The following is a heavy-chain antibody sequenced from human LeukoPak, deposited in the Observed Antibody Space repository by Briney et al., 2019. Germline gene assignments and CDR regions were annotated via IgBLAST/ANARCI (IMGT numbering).Heavy chain of an antibody. D-gene: IGHD1-26*01. Sequence: PGGSLRLSCAASGFTFDDYGLTWVRQAPGKGLEWVSNINWNGDITGYADSVKGRFTISRDNAKNSLYLQMNSLRAEDTALYYCARDRHSGSFYGYFDYWGQGTLVTVSS. J-gene: IGHJ4*02. CDR3: ARDRHSGSFYGYFDY. CDR1: GFTFDDYG. V-gene: IGHV3-20*04. CDR2: INWNGDIT.